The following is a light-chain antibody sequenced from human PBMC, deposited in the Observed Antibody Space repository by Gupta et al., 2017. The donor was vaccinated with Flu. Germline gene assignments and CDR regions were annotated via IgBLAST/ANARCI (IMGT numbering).Light chain of an antibody. J-gene: IGKJ3*01. V-gene: IGKV1-39*01. CDR2: DAS. CDR3: QQTYSDPLT. Sequence: DIQMTQSPSSLSASVGDRVTISCRASQSIRTYLNWYQQKSGKAPELVIYDASSLQKGVPSRFSGSGSGTDFTLIISSLQPEDFASYFCQQTYSDPLTFGPGTTVEIK. CDR1: QSIRTY.